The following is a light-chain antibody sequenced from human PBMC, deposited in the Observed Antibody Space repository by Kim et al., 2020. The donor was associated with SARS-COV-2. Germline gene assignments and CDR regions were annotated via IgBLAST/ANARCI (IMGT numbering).Light chain of an antibody. CDR3: AAWDDSLNGYV. CDR1: SSNIGSNT. CDR2: SNN. Sequence: ELTQPPSASGTPGQRVTISCSGSSSNIGSNTVNWYQQLPRTAPTLLIYSNNQRPSGVPDRFSGSKSGTSASLAISGLQSEDEADYYCAAWDDSLNGYVFGTGTKVTVL. V-gene: IGLV1-44*01. J-gene: IGLJ1*01.